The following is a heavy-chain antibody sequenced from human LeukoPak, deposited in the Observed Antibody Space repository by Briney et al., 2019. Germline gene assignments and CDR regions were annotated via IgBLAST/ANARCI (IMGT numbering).Heavy chain of an antibody. J-gene: IGHJ4*02. Sequence: GGSLRLSCAASGFTFTDAWMSWVRQAPGKGLEWVGRVKSKTDGGTTDYTAPVKGRFTISRDDSKNTLYLQMNSLKTEDTAVYYCTTDYSGYPVGYWGQGTLVTVSS. V-gene: IGHV3-15*01. CDR2: VKSKTDGGTT. CDR1: GFTFTDAW. D-gene: IGHD3-10*01. CDR3: TTDYSGYPVGY.